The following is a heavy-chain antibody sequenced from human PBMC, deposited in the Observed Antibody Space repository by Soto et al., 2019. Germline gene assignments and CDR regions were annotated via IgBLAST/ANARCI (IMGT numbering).Heavy chain of an antibody. Sequence: GGSLRLSCAASGFTFSSYSMNWVRQAPGKGLEWVSSISSSSSYIYYADSVKGRFTISRDNAKNSLYLQMNSLRAEDTAVYYCASGPLYYDFWSGYYRGSSESTLGGWFDPWGQGTLVTVSS. J-gene: IGHJ5*02. CDR1: GFTFSSYS. D-gene: IGHD3-3*01. CDR2: ISSSSSYI. V-gene: IGHV3-21*01. CDR3: ASGPLYYDFWSGYYRGSSESTLGGWFDP.